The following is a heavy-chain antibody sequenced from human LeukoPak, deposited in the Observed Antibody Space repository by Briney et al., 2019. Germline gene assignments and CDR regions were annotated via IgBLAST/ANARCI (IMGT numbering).Heavy chain of an antibody. V-gene: IGHV4-4*07. Sequence: PSETLSLTCTVSGGSINNYYWSWIRQPAGKGLEWIGRIYTRGSTNYNPSLKSRVTMSVDKSKNQFSLKLSSVTAADTAVYYCARGRYCSADICSGGDAFDIWGQGTMVSVSS. CDR1: GGSINNYY. CDR3: ARGRYCSADICSGGDAFDI. CDR2: IYTRGST. D-gene: IGHD2-15*01. J-gene: IGHJ3*02.